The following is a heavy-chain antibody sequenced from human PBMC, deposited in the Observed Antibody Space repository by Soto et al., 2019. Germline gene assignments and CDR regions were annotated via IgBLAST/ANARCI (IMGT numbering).Heavy chain of an antibody. D-gene: IGHD1-26*01. CDR2: ISSLSSPR. J-gene: IGHJ4*02. CDR1: GFIFSGYS. Sequence: ESGGGLVQTGGSLRLSCAASGFIFSGYSMNWVRQAPGKGLEWISYISSLSSPRYYAESVEGRFIISRDNAKNSLYLQMNSLRDEDTAVYFCAREDILGARSFDYWGQGTLVTVSS. V-gene: IGHV3-48*02. CDR3: AREDILGARSFDY.